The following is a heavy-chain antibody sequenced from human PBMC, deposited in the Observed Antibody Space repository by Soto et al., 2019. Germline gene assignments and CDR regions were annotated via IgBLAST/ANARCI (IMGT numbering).Heavy chain of an antibody. Sequence: QVQLQESGPGLVKPSETLSLTCTVSGGSISNNYWSWIRQPPGEGLEWIGYIYYTGNTNYNPSLKSRVTISVDTSKNQFSLKLSSVTAADTAVYYCARGGWYNDYWGQGTLVTVSS. CDR2: IYYTGNT. D-gene: IGHD1-20*01. CDR3: ARGGWYNDY. V-gene: IGHV4-59*01. J-gene: IGHJ4*02. CDR1: GGSISNNY.